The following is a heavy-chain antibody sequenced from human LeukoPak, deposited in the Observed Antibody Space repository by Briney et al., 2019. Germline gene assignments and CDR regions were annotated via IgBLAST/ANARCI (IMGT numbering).Heavy chain of an antibody. J-gene: IGHJ4*02. CDR1: GYTFTSNY. V-gene: IGHV1-46*01. CDR2: ISPSGGST. Sequence: ASVKVSCKAFGYTFTSNYMHWVRQAPGQGPEWMGVISPSGGSTTYAQKFQGRVTLTRDMSTSTDYLELSSLRSDDTAVYYCARDRGDYWGQGTLVTVSS. CDR3: ARDRGDY. D-gene: IGHD3-10*01.